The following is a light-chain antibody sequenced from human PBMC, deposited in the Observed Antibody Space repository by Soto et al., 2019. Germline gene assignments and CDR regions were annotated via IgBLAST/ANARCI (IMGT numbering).Light chain of an antibody. Sequence: DIQMTQSPSSLSASVGDRVTITCQASQDISNYLNWYQQKPGKAPKLLIYDASNLETGVPSRFSGSGSGTDFTSTISSLQTEDIATYYFQQYNNLLTFGGGNKVEIK. CDR2: DAS. CDR1: QDISNY. CDR3: QQYNNLLT. J-gene: IGKJ4*01. V-gene: IGKV1-33*01.